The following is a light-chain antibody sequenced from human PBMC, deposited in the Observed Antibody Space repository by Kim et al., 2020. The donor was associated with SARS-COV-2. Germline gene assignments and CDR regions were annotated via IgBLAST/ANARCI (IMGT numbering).Light chain of an antibody. J-gene: IGLJ2*01. Sequence: GQRVTISCSGSKSNSGSNTVNWDQQLPGTAPKLLIYSNNQRPSGVPDRFSGSKSGTSASLAISGLQSEDEADYYCAAWDDSLNGVVFGGGTQLTVL. CDR3: AAWDDSLNGVV. CDR2: SNN. V-gene: IGLV1-44*01. CDR1: KSNSGSNT.